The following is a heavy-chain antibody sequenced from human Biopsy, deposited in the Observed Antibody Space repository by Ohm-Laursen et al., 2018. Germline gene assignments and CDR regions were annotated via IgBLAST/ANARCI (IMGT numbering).Heavy chain of an antibody. Sequence: GTLSLTCSVSGGSISSSTPYYWAWLRQPPGKGLEWIGSIYNTETTFYNPSLKSRVTISVDTSTKQFSLKVSSVTAADTALYFCARHPTGFWFDPWGHGTLVTVSS. J-gene: IGHJ5*02. CDR1: GGSISSSTPYY. CDR2: IYNTETT. CDR3: ARHPTGFWFDP. V-gene: IGHV4-39*01.